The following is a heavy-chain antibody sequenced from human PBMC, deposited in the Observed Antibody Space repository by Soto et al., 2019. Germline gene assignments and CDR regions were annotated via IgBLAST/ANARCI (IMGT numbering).Heavy chain of an antibody. CDR3: AREARVTYYYDSSGYYVGWFDP. V-gene: IGHV1-18*01. J-gene: IGHJ5*02. D-gene: IGHD3-22*01. Sequence: ASVKVSCKASGYTFTSYGISWVRQAPGQGLEWMGWISAYNGNTNYAQKLQGRVTMTTDTSTSTAYMELRSLRSDDTAVYYCAREARVTYYYDSSGYYVGWFDPWGQGPMVNVSP. CDR1: GYTFTSYG. CDR2: ISAYNGNT.